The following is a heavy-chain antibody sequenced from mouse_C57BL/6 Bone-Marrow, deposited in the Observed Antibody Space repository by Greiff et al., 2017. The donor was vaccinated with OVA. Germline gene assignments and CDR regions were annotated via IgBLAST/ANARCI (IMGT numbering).Heavy chain of an antibody. Sequence: EVKLVESEGGLVQPGSSMKLSCTASGFTFSDYYMAWVRQVPEKGLEWVANINYDGSSTYYLDSLKSRFIISRDNAKNILYLQMSSLKSEDTATYYCARKATDWYFDVWGTGTTVTVSS. D-gene: IGHD1-1*01. CDR2: INYDGSST. CDR3: ARKATDWYFDV. V-gene: IGHV5-16*01. J-gene: IGHJ1*03. CDR1: GFTFSDYY.